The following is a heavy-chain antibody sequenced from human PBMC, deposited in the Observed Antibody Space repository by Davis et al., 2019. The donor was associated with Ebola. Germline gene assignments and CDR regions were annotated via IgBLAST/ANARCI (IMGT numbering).Heavy chain of an antibody. J-gene: IGHJ4*02. V-gene: IGHV3-11*04. CDR3: AGHEYSSSS. CDR2: ISSSGSTI. D-gene: IGHD6-6*01. CDR1: GFTFRAYA. Sequence: PGGSLRLSCAASGFTFRAYAISWIRQAPGKGLEWVSYISSSGSTIYYADSVKGRFTISRDNSKNTLYLQMNSLRAEDTAVYYCAGHEYSSSSGGQGTLVTVSS.